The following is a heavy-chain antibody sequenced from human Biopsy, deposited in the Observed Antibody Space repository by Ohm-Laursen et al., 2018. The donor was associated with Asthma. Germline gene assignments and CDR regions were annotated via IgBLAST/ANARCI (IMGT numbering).Heavy chain of an antibody. CDR2: LRPGQPDI. CDR3: VKDTLIDSKNYYTFEV. Sequence: SLRLSCAASGFAFSNYPMSWARQAPGKGLAWVGTLRPGQPDIDYEPPVRGRFFISRDDSKNTLYLDMTSLRAEDTAVYYCVKDTLIDSKNYYTFEVWGQGTMVTVSS. V-gene: IGHV3-23*01. D-gene: IGHD3-22*01. CDR1: GFAFSNYP. J-gene: IGHJ3*01.